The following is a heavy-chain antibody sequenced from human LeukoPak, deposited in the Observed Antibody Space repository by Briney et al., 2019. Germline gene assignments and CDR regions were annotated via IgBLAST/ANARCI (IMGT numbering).Heavy chain of an antibody. D-gene: IGHD3-10*01. V-gene: IGHV3-30*18. Sequence: GGSLRLSCAASGFTFSSYGMHGVRQAPGKGREWVAVISYDGSNKYYAHSLTGRFTISRDNSKNTLYLQMNSLRAEDTAVYYCAKGRIEYYGSGSSAFDIWGQGTMVTASS. CDR2: ISYDGSNK. CDR3: AKGRIEYYGSGSSAFDI. J-gene: IGHJ3*02. CDR1: GFTFSSYG.